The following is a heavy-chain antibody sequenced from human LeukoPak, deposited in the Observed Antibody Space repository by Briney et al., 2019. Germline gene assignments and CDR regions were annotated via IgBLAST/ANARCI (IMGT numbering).Heavy chain of an antibody. D-gene: IGHD4-17*01. Sequence: GGSLRLSCAASGFTFSNYAMSWVRQAPGKGLEWVSAISGSGGSPYYVDSVNGRFTISRDNSKNTLYLQMNSLRVEDTAVYYCAKLRGDYSYWGQGTLVTVSS. CDR3: AKLRGDYSY. J-gene: IGHJ4*02. V-gene: IGHV3-23*01. CDR2: ISGSGGSP. CDR1: GFTFSNYA.